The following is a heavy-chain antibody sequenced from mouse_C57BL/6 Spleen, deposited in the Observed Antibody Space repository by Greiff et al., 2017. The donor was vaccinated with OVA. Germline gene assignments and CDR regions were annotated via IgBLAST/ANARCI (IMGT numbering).Heavy chain of an antibody. Sequence: QVQLQQSGPELVKPGASVKISCKASGYAFSSSWMNWVKQRPGKGLEWIGRIYPGDGDTNYNGKFKGKATLTADKSSSTAYMQLSSLTSEDSAVYFCAGDDNYRDYAMDYWGQGTSVTVSS. V-gene: IGHV1-82*01. J-gene: IGHJ4*01. D-gene: IGHD1-3*01. CDR2: IYPGDGDT. CDR3: AGDDNYRDYAMDY. CDR1: GYAFSSSW.